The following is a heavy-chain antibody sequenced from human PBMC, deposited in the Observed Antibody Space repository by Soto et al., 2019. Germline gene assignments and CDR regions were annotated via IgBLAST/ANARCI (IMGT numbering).Heavy chain of an antibody. Sequence: GSLRLSCAASGFTFSYYAMSWVRQAPGKGLEWIGYIYYSGSTNYNPSLKSRVTISVDTSKNQFSLKLSSVTAADTAVYYCARAGTTVTTMTSLDYWGQGTLVTVYS. V-gene: IGHV4-59*01. CDR3: ARAGTTVTTMTSLDY. J-gene: IGHJ4*02. CDR1: GFTFSYYA. D-gene: IGHD4-4*01. CDR2: IYYSGST.